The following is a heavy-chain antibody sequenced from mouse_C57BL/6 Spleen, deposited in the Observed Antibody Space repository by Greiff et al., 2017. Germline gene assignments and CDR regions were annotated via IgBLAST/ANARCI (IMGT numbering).Heavy chain of an antibody. D-gene: IGHD1-1*01. CDR1: GYTFTSYW. CDR2: IDPNSGGT. V-gene: IGHV1-72*01. Sequence: QVQLQQPGAELVKPGASVKLSCKASGYTFTSYWMNWVKQRPGRGLEWIGRIDPNSGGTKYNEKFKSKATLTVDKPSSTAYMQLSSLTSEDSAVYYCARDSTTVVAPGFAYWGQGTLVTVSA. CDR3: ARDSTTVVAPGFAY. J-gene: IGHJ3*01.